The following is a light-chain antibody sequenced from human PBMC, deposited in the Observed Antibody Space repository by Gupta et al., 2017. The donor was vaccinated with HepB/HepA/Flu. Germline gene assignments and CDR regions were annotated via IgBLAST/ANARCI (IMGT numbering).Light chain of an antibody. CDR1: SGDVGGYNY. Sequence: QSALTQPRSVSGSPGQSVTISCTGTSGDVGGYNYVSWYQQHPGKAPKLMIYDVSKRPSGVPDRFSGSKSGNTASLTISWLQAEDEADYYCCSYAGSYTYVFGTGTKVTVL. CDR2: DVS. J-gene: IGLJ1*01. CDR3: CSYAGSYTYV. V-gene: IGLV2-11*01.